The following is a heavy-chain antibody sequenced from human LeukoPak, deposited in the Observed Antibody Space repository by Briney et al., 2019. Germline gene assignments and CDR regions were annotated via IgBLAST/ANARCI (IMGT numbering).Heavy chain of an antibody. J-gene: IGHJ4*02. CDR1: EFTFSSYA. V-gene: IGHV3-23*01. Sequence: GGSLRLSCAASEFTFSSYAMSWVRQAPGKGPEWVSGINSGGSTYYADSVKGRFTISRDNSKNTLYLQMNSLRAEDTAVYYCAKCQGASSYTPVDYWGQGTLVTVSS. CDR2: INSGGST. D-gene: IGHD2-2*02. CDR3: AKCQGASSYTPVDY.